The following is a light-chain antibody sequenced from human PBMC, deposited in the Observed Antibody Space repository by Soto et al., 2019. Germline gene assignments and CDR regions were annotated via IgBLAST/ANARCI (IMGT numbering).Light chain of an antibody. CDR3: QQRRNWPPIT. V-gene: IGKV3-11*01. CDR1: QSVEHY. J-gene: IGKJ5*01. CDR2: DAS. Sequence: ESELRQSPATMSLSPGERATLSCRASQSVEHYLAWYQQKPGQAPRLLIYDASNRATGIPARFSGSGSGTDFTLTISSLEPEDFAVYYCQQRRNWPPITFGQGTRLEIK.